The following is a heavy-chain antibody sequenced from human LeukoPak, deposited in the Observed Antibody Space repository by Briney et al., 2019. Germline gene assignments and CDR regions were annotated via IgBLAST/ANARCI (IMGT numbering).Heavy chain of an antibody. D-gene: IGHD2-8*02. CDR2: ISGGST. CDR1: GFTVSSNE. Sequence: GGSLRLSCAASGFTVSSNEISWVRQAPGKGLEWVSSISGGSTNYARKGRFTISRDTSKNTLHLQMNSLRAEDTAIYYCATYRQVLLPFESWGQGTLVTVSS. CDR3: ATYRQVLLPFES. J-gene: IGHJ4*02. V-gene: IGHV3-38-3*01.